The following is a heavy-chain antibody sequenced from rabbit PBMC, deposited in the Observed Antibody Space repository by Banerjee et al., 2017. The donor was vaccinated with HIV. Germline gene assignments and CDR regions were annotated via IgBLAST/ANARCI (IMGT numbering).Heavy chain of an antibody. CDR1: GFTLSSSYY. J-gene: IGHJ3*01. CDR2: IVAGSSGST. Sequence: QEQLVESGGGLVQPEGSLTLTCKASGFTLSSSYYMCWVRQAPGKGLEWIGCIVAGSSGSTYYASWAKGRFTISSTSSTTVTLQMTSLTAADTATYFCARSYAGYAGYGYSDLWGQGTLVTVS. D-gene: IGHD8-1*01. CDR3: ARSYAGYAGYGYSDL. V-gene: IGHV1S45*01.